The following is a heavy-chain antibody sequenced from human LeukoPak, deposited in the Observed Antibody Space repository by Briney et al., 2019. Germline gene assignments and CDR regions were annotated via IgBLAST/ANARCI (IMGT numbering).Heavy chain of an antibody. V-gene: IGHV1-69*04. D-gene: IGHD2-21*02. J-gene: IGHJ3*02. Sequence: SVKVSCKASGGTFSSYAISWVRQSPGQGLEWMGRIIPIFGIANYAQKFRGRVTITADKSTSTAYMELSSLRSEDTAVYYCARGCGGDCKGAFDIWGQGTMVTVSS. CDR3: ARGCGGDCKGAFDI. CDR2: IIPIFGIA. CDR1: GGTFSSYA.